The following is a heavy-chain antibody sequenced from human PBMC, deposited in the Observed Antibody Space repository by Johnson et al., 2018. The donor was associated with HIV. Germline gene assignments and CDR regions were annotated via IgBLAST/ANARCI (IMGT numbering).Heavy chain of an antibody. J-gene: IGHJ3*01. CDR1: GFTFSSYD. CDR3: ARDRRFYDVLTSSSCPTFDL. V-gene: IGHV3-13*01. D-gene: IGHD3-9*01. Sequence: VQLVESGGGLVQPGGSLRLSCAASGFTFSSYDMHWVRQATGKGLEWVSAIGTAGDTYYPGSVKGRFTISRENAKNSLYLQMNSLRAGDTAVYYCARDRRFYDVLTSSSCPTFDLWGQGTMVTVSS. CDR2: IGTAGDT.